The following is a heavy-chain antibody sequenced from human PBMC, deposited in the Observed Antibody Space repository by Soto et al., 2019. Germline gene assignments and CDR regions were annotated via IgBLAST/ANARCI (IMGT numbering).Heavy chain of an antibody. J-gene: IGHJ5*02. Sequence: QVQLHESGPGLVKPSETLSLTCAVSGGSGNNNKWWSWVRQPPGKGLEWIGEIHSSGYTNYNPSLTSRATIFVDKPKNQFSVKLTSVTAADTAVYFCAGQWLVGYGAFDPWGQGTLVTVSS. CDR3: AGQWLVGYGAFDP. CDR1: GGSGNNNKW. CDR2: IHSSGYT. V-gene: IGHV4-4*02. D-gene: IGHD6-19*01.